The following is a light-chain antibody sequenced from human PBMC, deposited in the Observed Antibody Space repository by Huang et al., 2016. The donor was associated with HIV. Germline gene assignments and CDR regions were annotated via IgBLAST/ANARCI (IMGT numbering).Light chain of an antibody. J-gene: IGKJ5*01. V-gene: IGKV1-39*01. Sequence: IQLTQSPTSLSASVGDRVTIACRASQAIGTYLNWLQQKPGRAPKLLISDVSSLHTGIPSRFIGSGSGTEFTLTIRGLQFDDFATYFCQQSYSALITFGQGTRLEMK. CDR3: QQSYSALIT. CDR1: QAIGTY. CDR2: DVS.